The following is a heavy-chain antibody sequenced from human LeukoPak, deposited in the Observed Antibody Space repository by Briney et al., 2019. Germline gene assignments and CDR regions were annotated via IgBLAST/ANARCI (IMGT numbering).Heavy chain of an antibody. CDR2: ISSSSSYI. CDR3: ARVAKIHYFDY. J-gene: IGHJ4*02. Sequence: GGSLRLSCAASGFTVSSNYMSWVRQAPGKGLEWVSSISSSSSYIYYADSVKGRFTISRDNAKNSLYLQMNSLRAEDTAVYYCARVAKIHYFDYWGQGTLVTVSS. V-gene: IGHV3-21*01. CDR1: GFTVSSNY.